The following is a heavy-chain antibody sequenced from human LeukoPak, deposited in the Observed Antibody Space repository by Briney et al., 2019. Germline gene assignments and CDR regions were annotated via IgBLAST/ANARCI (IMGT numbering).Heavy chain of an antibody. CDR1: GFTFSSYS. V-gene: IGHV3-21*01. CDR3: ARDYGSGSYDYYGMDV. CDR2: ISSSSSYI. Sequence: GGSMRLSCAASGFTFSSYSMNWVRQAPGKGLGWVSSISSSSSYIYYADSVKGRLTISRDNAKNSLYLQMNSLRAEDTAVYYCARDYGSGSYDYYGMDVWGKGTTVTVSS. J-gene: IGHJ6*04. D-gene: IGHD3-10*01.